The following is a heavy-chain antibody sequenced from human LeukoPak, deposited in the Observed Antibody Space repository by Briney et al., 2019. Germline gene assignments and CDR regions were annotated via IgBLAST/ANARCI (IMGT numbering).Heavy chain of an antibody. CDR3: ARGSGLPDY. V-gene: IGHV5-51*01. Sequence: GESLKISCKGSGSIFNTYWNGWERQMTGKGLGWMGIIDPTDSYTEYSPSFECLSTISADKSISTAYLQWSSLKASDTAMYYCARGSGLPDYWGQGTLVTV. D-gene: IGHD3/OR15-3a*01. CDR2: IDPTDSYT. CDR1: GSIFNTYW. J-gene: IGHJ4*02.